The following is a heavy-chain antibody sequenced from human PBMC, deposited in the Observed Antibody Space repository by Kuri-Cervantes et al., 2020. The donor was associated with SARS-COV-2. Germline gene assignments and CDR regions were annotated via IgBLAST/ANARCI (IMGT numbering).Heavy chain of an antibody. V-gene: IGHV5-51*01. CDR2: IYPGDSDT. CDR1: GFRFTTYW. CDR3: ARSTAAAGLYYYNAMDV. Sequence: KVSCKGFGFRFTTYWIGWVRQMPGKGLEWMGIIYPGDSDTRYSPSFQGQVTISADKSITTAYLQWSSLKASDTAIYYCARSTAAAGLYYYNAMDVWGQGTPVTVSS. D-gene: IGHD6-13*01. J-gene: IGHJ6*02.